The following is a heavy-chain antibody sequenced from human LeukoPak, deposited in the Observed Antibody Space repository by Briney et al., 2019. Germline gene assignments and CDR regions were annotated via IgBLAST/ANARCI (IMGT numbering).Heavy chain of an antibody. CDR2: LFDSVNT. Sequence: SETLSLTCTASGGSISSYYWSWIRQPPGRGLEWIAYLFDSVNTKDNPSLQSRLTLSADTSKNQFSLRLSSVTAADTAVYYCATIKRGSIFGYFDFWGQGIKVTVSS. CDR3: ATIKRGSIFGYFDF. J-gene: IGHJ4*02. CDR1: GGSISSYY. V-gene: IGHV4-59*01. D-gene: IGHD5-18*01.